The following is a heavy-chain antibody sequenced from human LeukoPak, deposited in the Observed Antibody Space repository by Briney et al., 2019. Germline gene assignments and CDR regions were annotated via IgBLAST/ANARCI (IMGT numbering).Heavy chain of an antibody. D-gene: IGHD5-12*01. CDR3: ARGNIVATIMAFDY. J-gene: IGHJ4*02. Sequence: GGSLRLSCAASGFTFSRYTMHWVRQAPGKGLEGVAVISYDGSNKLFADSVKGRFTISRDNAKISLYLQMNSLRAEDTAVYYCARGNIVATIMAFDYWGQGTLVTVSS. CDR1: GFTFSRYT. CDR2: ISYDGSNK. V-gene: IGHV3-30*04.